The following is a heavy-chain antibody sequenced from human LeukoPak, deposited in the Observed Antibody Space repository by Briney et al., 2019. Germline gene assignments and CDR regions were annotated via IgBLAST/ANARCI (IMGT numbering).Heavy chain of an antibody. D-gene: IGHD5-12*01. CDR2: INPNSGGT. CDR1: GYTFTGYY. V-gene: IGHV1-2*02. J-gene: IGHJ4*02. CDR3: ARDRWGSGYDPSYFDY. Sequence: ASVKVSCKASGYTFTGYYMHGVRQAPGQGLEWMGWINPNSGGTNYAQKFQGRVTMTRDTSISTAYMELSRLRSDDTAVYYCARDRWGSGYDPSYFDYWGQGTLVTVSS.